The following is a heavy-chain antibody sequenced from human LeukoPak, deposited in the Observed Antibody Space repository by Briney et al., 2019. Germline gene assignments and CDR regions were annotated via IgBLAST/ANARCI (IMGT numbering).Heavy chain of an antibody. Sequence: PGGSLRLSCAASGFTFSDYAMSWVRQVPGKGLEWVSTLSGSGTTTFYANSVKGRFTISRDSSKNTLHLQMNSLRAADTALYYCTKDYDTVGYYSSDYWGQGTLVTVSS. CDR3: TKDYDTVGYYSSDY. CDR1: GFTFSDYA. V-gene: IGHV3-23*01. D-gene: IGHD3-22*01. CDR2: LSGSGTTT. J-gene: IGHJ4*02.